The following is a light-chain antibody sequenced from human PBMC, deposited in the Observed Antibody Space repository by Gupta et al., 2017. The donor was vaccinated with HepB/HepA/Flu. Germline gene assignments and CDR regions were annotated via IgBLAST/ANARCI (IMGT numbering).Light chain of an antibody. CDR1: KMGEKY. CDR2: QDN. Sequence: SYKLTQPPSVSVPPGQTVTTTCSGAKMGEKYATWYQQGTGQSPMLVIYQDNKRASGIPVRFSGSSSWNTATLTIIGTQPKDESDYYCQAWDSYSVLFGGGTKLTVL. J-gene: IGLJ2*01. CDR3: QAWDSYSVL. V-gene: IGLV3-1*01.